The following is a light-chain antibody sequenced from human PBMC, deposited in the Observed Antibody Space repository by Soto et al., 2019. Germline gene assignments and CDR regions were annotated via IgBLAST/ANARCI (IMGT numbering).Light chain of an antibody. CDR1: SSDLGDYNY. CDR3: SSSTSTTTLS. J-gene: IGLJ2*01. Sequence: QSVLTQPASVSGSPGQSITISCTGPSSDLGDYNYVSWYQHHPGNAPKLIIYAASNRPPGVSNRFSGSKSGNTASLTISGLQAEDEAEYYCSSSTSTTTLSFGGGTKATVL. CDR2: AAS. V-gene: IGLV2-14*01.